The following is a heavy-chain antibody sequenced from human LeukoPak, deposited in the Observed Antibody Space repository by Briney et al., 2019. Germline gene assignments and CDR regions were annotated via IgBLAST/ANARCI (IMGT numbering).Heavy chain of an antibody. V-gene: IGHV3-53*01. J-gene: IGHJ4*02. CDR3: AKMTTVTINFDY. CDR1: GLTVSSNY. CDR2: MYSGGTT. D-gene: IGHD4-17*01. Sequence: GGSLRLSCAASGLTVSSNYMSWVRQAPGKGLEWVSVMYSGGTTYYADSVKGRFTISRDNSKNTLYLQMSSLRAEDTAVYYCAKMTTVTINFDYWGQGTLVTVSS.